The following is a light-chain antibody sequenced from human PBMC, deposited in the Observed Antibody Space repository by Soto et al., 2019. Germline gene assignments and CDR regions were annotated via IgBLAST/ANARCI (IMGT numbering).Light chain of an antibody. CDR3: QRHCGSPLST. J-gene: IGKJ5*01. V-gene: IGKV3-20*01. CDR1: QVVSISS. Sequence: ETVLAQSPGTLSLSTGERATLSCRASQVVSISSLPWYQQRPRQAPRLLIYGTSSRATGIPDRCSGSGCGTDFSLAISRREEEEYAVLFCQRHCGSPLSTFGQGTRLEIK. CDR2: GTS.